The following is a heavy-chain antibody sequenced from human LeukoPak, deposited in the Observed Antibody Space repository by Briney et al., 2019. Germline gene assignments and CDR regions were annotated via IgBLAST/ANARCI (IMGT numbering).Heavy chain of an antibody. V-gene: IGHV3-74*01. J-gene: IGHJ4*02. CDR2: INVDGSDR. CDR3: ARGADYYDTSRYQYYFDY. CDR1: GFTFRDHW. D-gene: IGHD3-22*01. Sequence: PGGSLRLSCAVSGFTFRDHWMHWVRQAPGKGLVWVSGINVDGSDRRYADSVKGRFTISRDNAKNTMYLQMNSLRVEDTAMYYCARGADYYDTSRYQYYFDYWGQGTLVTVSS.